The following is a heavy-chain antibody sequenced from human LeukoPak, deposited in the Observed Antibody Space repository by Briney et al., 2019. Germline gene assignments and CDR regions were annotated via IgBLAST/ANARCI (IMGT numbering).Heavy chain of an antibody. V-gene: IGHV1-8*03. J-gene: IGHJ6*03. D-gene: IGHD3-10*01. Sequence: SVKVSCKASGYTFTSYDINWVRQATGHGREWMGWMNPNSGNTGYAQKFQGRVTITRNTSISTAYMELSSLRSEDTAVYYCAKQGIITMVRGVIIRDYYYYYYMDVWGKGTTVTVSS. CDR1: GYTFTSYD. CDR2: MNPNSGNT. CDR3: AKQGIITMVRGVIIRDYYYYYYMDV.